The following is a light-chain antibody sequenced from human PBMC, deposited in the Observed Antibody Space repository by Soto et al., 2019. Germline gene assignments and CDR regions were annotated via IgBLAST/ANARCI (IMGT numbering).Light chain of an antibody. CDR3: QQHSSCSPMT. CDR1: QSISSC. J-gene: IGKJ5*01. V-gene: IGKV1-5*01. Sequence: DIQMTQSPSTLSLSLGDRVTLTCRASQSISSCLAWYQQKPGQAPKLLIYEASSLASGIPSRFSGSGSGTDFTLIISSLEPDDCAVYYCQQHSSCSPMTFGQGTRLEIK. CDR2: EAS.